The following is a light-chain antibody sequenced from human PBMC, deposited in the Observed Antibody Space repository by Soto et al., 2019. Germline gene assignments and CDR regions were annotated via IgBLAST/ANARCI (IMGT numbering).Light chain of an antibody. Sequence: EIVLTQSPATLSLSPGERATLSCRASQSVDNYLDWYQQKPGQAPRLLIYESSNRATGIPARFSGSGSGTDFTLTISRLEPEDFAVYYCQQYGSSPMTFGQGTRLEIK. V-gene: IGKV3-11*01. CDR2: ESS. CDR3: QQYGSSPMT. CDR1: QSVDNY. J-gene: IGKJ5*01.